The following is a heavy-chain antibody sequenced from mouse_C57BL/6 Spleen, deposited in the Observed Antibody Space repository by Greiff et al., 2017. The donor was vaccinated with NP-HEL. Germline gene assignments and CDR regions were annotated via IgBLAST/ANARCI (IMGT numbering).Heavy chain of an antibody. CDR2: IYPGNSDT. J-gene: IGHJ2*01. V-gene: IGHV1-5*01. CDR1: GYTFTSYW. Sequence: VQLQQSGTVLARPGASVKMSCKTSGYTFTSYWMHWVKQRPGQGLEWIGAIYPGNSDTSYNQKFKGKAKLTAVTSASTAYMELSSLTNEDSAVYYCTRTRAVVASFDYWGQGTTLTVSS. CDR3: TRTRAVVASFDY. D-gene: IGHD1-1*01.